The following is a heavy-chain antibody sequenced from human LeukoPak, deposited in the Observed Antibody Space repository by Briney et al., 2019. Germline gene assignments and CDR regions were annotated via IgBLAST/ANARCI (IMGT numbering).Heavy chain of an antibody. Sequence: GGSLRLSCAASGFTFSSYAMHWVRQAPGKGLEYVSAISSNGGSTYYANSVKGRFTISKDNSKNTLYLQMGSLRAEDTAVYYCAKAARVDTAMLGGFDIWGQGTMVTVSS. D-gene: IGHD5-18*01. CDR1: GFTFSSYA. V-gene: IGHV3-64*01. CDR3: AKAARVDTAMLGGFDI. CDR2: ISSNGGST. J-gene: IGHJ3*02.